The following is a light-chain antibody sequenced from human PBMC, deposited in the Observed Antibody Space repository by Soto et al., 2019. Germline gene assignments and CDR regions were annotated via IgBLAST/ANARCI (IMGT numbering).Light chain of an antibody. CDR1: QTISSW. J-gene: IGKJ1*01. CDR2: KAS. Sequence: DIPMTQSPSTLSGSPRRRLRLTCRASQTISSWLAWYQQKPGKAPKLLIYKASTLKSGVPSRFSGSGSGTEFTLTISSLQTDDFATYYCKHYNSYSEAFGKGTKVDIK. V-gene: IGKV1-5*03. CDR3: KHYNSYSEA.